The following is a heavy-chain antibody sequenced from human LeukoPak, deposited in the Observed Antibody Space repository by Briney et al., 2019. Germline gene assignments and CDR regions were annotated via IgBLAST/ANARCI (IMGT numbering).Heavy chain of an antibody. CDR1: GYTFTSYG. CDR2: ISAYNGNT. J-gene: IGHJ6*02. Sequence: ASVKVSCKASGYTFTSYGISWVRQAPGQGLEWMGWISAYNGNTNYAQKLQGRVTMTTDTSTSTAYMELRSLRSDDTAVYYCAREYDFSTRVYYYYGMDVWGQGTTVTVSS. CDR3: AREYDFSTRVYYYYGMDV. V-gene: IGHV1-18*01. D-gene: IGHD3-3*01.